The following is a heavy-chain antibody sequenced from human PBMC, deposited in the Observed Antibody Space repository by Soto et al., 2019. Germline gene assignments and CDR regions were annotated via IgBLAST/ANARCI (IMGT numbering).Heavy chain of an antibody. J-gene: IGHJ6*02. V-gene: IGHV3-23*01. D-gene: IGHD3-3*01. CDR1: GFTFSSYA. CDR2: ISTSGGNT. CDR3: AKRPIFGVVIITIYNGMDV. Sequence: EVQLLESGGGLVQPGGSLRLSCVASGFTFSSYAMNWVRQAPGKGLEWVSAISTSGGNTYYADSVKGRFTISRDNSKNTLYLQMNILRAEDTAVYYCAKRPIFGVVIITIYNGMDVWGQGTTVTVSS.